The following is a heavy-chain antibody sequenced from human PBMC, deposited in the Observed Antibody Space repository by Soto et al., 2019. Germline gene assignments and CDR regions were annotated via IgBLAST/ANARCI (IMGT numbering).Heavy chain of an antibody. V-gene: IGHV1-3*05. CDR2: INADNGNT. J-gene: IGHJ4*02. CDR3: ARALGGNYFHY. D-gene: IGHD1-26*01. Sequence: QVQLVQSGAEEKKPGASVKVSCKASGYTFTSYAMHWVRQAPGQRREWMGWINADNGNTKYSQKFQGRVITTRDTSASAAYIEVSSLGTEDTAMYYGARALGGNYFHYWGQGKLVIVSS. CDR1: GYTFTSYA.